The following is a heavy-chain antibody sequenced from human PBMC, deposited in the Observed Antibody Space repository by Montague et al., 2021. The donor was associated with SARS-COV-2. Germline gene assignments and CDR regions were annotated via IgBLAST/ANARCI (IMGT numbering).Heavy chain of an antibody. CDR2: INTSGST. D-gene: IGHD3-22*01. J-gene: IGHJ6*03. CDR1: GGSFSGYH. V-gene: IGHV4-34*01. Sequence: SETLSLPCAVYGGSFSGYHWTWIRQSPGRGLEWIGEINTSGSTNYNPSLKSRITISGDTSKNQFSLKLTSVTAADTAVYYCARGRIDVNMIVVVVAGASFYMDVWGKGTTVTVSS. CDR3: ARGRIDVNMIVVVVAGASFYMDV.